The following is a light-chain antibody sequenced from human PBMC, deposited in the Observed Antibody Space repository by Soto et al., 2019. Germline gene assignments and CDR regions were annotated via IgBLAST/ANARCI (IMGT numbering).Light chain of an antibody. CDR1: SSDIGPYNY. CDR2: EVT. CDR3: SSYSSSATPYL. J-gene: IGLJ1*01. V-gene: IGLV2-14*01. Sequence: QSVLTQPASVSGSPGQSITISCIGTSSDIGPYNYVSWYQQHPDKAPKLILYEVTNRPSGASDRFSGSKSGNAAFLTISGLQAEDEADYYCSSYSSSATPYLFGTGTKATVL.